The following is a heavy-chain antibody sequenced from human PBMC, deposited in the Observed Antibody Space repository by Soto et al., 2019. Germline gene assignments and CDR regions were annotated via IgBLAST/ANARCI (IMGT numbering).Heavy chain of an antibody. Sequence: GGSLRLSCAASGFTFSSYWMSWVRQAPGKGLEWVANIKQDGSEKYYVDSVKGRFTISRDNAKNSLYLQMNSLRAEDTAVYYCARDLVEQWLVNNWFDPWGQGTLVTVSS. D-gene: IGHD6-19*01. V-gene: IGHV3-7*01. CDR3: ARDLVEQWLVNNWFDP. CDR1: GFTFSSYW. CDR2: IKQDGSEK. J-gene: IGHJ5*02.